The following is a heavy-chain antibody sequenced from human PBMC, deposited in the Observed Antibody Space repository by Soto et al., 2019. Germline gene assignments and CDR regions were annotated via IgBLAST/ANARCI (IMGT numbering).Heavy chain of an antibody. J-gene: IGHJ4*02. CDR1: GYTFTSYG. Sequence: QVQLVQSGAEVKKPGASVKVSCRASGYTFTSYGISWVRQAPGQGLEWMGWISAYNGNTKYAQKLQARVTMTTDTTTSTANMELRSLRSADTAMYYCARAPTYFDYWGQGTLVTVSS. CDR3: ARAPTYFDY. V-gene: IGHV1-18*01. CDR2: ISAYNGNT.